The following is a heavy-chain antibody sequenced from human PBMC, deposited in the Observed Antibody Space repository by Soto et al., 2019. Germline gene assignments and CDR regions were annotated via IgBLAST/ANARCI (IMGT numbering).Heavy chain of an antibody. V-gene: IGHV4-4*02. D-gene: IGHD6-19*01. CDR2: TLHSGST. J-gene: IGHJ3*01. CDR3: AYSPGWYRDDV. Sequence: QVQLQESGPGLVKPSGTLSLTCAVSGDSISSSKWWTWVRQPPGKGLEWIGDTLHSGSTNYNPSLKIRIVISVDKSKNQFALELTSVIDADTAVYYCAYSPGWYRDDVWGQGTLVIVSP. CDR1: GDSISSSKW.